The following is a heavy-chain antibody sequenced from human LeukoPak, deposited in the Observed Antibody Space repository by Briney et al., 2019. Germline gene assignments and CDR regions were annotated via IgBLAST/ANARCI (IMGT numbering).Heavy chain of an antibody. V-gene: IGHV4-34*01. CDR3: ARVGVAAAACFDY. CDR1: GGSFSGYY. J-gene: IGHJ4*02. D-gene: IGHD6-13*01. CDR2: INHSGST. Sequence: SETLSLTCAVYGGSFSGYYWSWIRQPPGKGLEWIGEINHSGSTNYNPSLKSRVTISVDTSKNQFSLKLSSVTAADTAVYYCARVGVAAAACFDYWGQGTLVTVSS.